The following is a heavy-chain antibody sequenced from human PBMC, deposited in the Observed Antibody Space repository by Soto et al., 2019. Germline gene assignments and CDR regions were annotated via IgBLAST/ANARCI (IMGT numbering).Heavy chain of an antibody. CDR1: GGTFSSYA. D-gene: IGHD2-15*01. Sequence: GASVKVSCKASGGTFSSYAISWVRQAPGQGLEWMGGIMPIFGTANYAQRFQGRVTITADESTSTAYMELSSLRSEDTAVYYCASCRGWGSQGYYGMDVWGQGTTVTVSS. CDR3: ASCRGWGSQGYYGMDV. V-gene: IGHV1-69*13. J-gene: IGHJ6*02. CDR2: IMPIFGTA.